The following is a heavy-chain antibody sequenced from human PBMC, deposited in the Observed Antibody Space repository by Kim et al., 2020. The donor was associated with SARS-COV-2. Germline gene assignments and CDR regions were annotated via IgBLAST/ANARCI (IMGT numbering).Heavy chain of an antibody. Sequence: ASVKVSCKASGYTFTSYAMHWVRQAPGQRLEWMGWINAGNGNTKYSQKFQGRVTITRDTSASTAYMELSSLRSEDTAVYYCARDAGQQLLYNWFDPWAREPWSPSPQ. J-gene: IGHJ5*02. CDR3: ARDAGQQLLYNWFDP. CDR2: INAGNGNT. D-gene: IGHD2-2*01. V-gene: IGHV1-3*01. CDR1: GYTFTSYA.